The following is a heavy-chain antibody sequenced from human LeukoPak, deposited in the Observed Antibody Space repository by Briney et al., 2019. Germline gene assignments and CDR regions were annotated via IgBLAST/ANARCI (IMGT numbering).Heavy chain of an antibody. Sequence: GGSLRLSCAASGFTFSSYEMNSVRQAPGKGLEWVSYITSSGNTIYYADSVKGRFTISRDNANNSLYLQMNSLRAEDTAVYYCARLTTMTTTGGPFDYWGQGTLVTVSS. CDR2: ITSSGNTI. J-gene: IGHJ4*02. V-gene: IGHV3-48*03. D-gene: IGHD4-17*01. CDR3: ARLTTMTTTGGPFDY. CDR1: GFTFSSYE.